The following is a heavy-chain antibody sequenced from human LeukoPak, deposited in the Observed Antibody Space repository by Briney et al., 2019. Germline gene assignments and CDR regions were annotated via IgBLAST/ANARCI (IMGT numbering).Heavy chain of an antibody. CDR2: ISYDGNTK. Sequence: GGSLRLSCAASGFTFSSYSMNWVRQAPGKGLEWMAVISYDGNTKYYADSVKGRFTLSRDNSKNTVYLQVDSLRSEDTAVYFRATSRITMIGDYMDFWGRGTAVTVSS. D-gene: IGHD3-22*01. V-gene: IGHV3-30*03. CDR1: GFTFSSYS. J-gene: IGHJ6*03. CDR3: ATSRITMIGDYMDF.